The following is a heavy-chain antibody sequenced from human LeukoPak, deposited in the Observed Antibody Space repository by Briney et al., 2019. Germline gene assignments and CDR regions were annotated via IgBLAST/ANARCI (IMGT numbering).Heavy chain of an antibody. CDR2: INQSGST. Sequence: SETLSLTCAVYGGSFSGYYWSWIRQPPGKGLEWIGEINQSGSTNHNPSLKSRATISVDPSRNQISLKLRSVTAADTAVYYCARITCGGDCHRWGQGTLVTVSS. J-gene: IGHJ5*02. D-gene: IGHD2-21*02. CDR3: ARITCGGDCHR. V-gene: IGHV4-34*04. CDR1: GGSFSGYY.